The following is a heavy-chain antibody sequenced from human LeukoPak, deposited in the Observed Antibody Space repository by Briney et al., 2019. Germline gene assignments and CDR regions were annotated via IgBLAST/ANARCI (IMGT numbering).Heavy chain of an antibody. CDR3: ARDLHRVVVRGVPHYYYYMDV. CDR2: ISTYNGNT. V-gene: IGHV1-18*01. J-gene: IGHJ6*03. Sequence: EASVKVSCKASGYTFTSYGISWVRQAPGQGLEWMGWISTYNGNTNYAQKLQGRVTMTTDTSTSTAYMELRSLRSDDTAVYYCARDLHRVVVRGVPHYYYYMDVWGKGTTVTIAS. D-gene: IGHD3-10*01. CDR1: GYTFTSYG.